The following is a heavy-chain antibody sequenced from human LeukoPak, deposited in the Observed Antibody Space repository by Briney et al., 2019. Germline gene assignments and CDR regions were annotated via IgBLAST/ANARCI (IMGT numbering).Heavy chain of an antibody. J-gene: IGHJ4*02. CDR2: IYYSGST. D-gene: IGHD3-10*01. CDR1: GGSISSGDYY. V-gene: IGHV4-30-4*01. CDR3: ARGSRGSGSYQTYYFDY. Sequence: SQTLSLTCTVSGGSISSGDYYWSWIRQPPGKGLEWIGYIYYSGSTYYNPSLKSRVTISVDTSKNQFSLKLSSVTAADTAVYYCARGSRGSGSYQTYYFDYWGQGTLVTVSS.